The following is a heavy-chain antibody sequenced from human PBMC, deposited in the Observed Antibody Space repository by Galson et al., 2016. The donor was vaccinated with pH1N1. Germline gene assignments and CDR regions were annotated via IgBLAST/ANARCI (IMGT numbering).Heavy chain of an antibody. J-gene: IGHJ3*02. Sequence: CAISGDSVSSNSATWNWIRQSPSRGLEWLGRTYYRSKWYNDYAESVKSRIIISPDTSKNQLSLQLNSVTPADTGLYYCARGVIDYDFWSGYQDHAAFDIWGQGTMVIVSS. CDR1: GDSVSSNSAT. CDR2: TYYRSKWYN. CDR3: ARGVIDYDFWSGYQDHAAFDI. D-gene: IGHD3-3*01. V-gene: IGHV6-1*01.